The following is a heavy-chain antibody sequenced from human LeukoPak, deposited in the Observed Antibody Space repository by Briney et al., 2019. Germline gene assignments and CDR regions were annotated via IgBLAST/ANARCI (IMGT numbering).Heavy chain of an antibody. CDR2: IIPIFGTA. D-gene: IGHD2-2*02. CDR3: ARGAVVPAAIREIYYYYMDV. CDR1: GGTLSSYA. V-gene: IGHV1-69*05. Sequence: SVKVSCKASGGTLSSYAISWVRQAPGQGLEWMGGIIPIFGTANYAQKFQGRVTITTDESTSTAYMELSSLRSEDTAVYYCARGAVVPAAIREIYYYYMDVWGKGATVTVSS. J-gene: IGHJ6*03.